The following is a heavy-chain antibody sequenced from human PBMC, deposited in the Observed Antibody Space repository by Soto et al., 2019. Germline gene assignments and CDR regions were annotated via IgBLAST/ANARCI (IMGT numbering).Heavy chain of an antibody. Sequence: QITLKESGPTLVKPTQTLTLTCTFSGFSLSTSGVGVGWIRQPPGKALEWLALIYWDDDKRYSPSLKSRLTIHKDTSKNQVVLTMTNMDPVDTATYYCALTYYGSGSYYNVRWFDPWGQGTLVTVSS. CDR1: GFSLSTSGVG. J-gene: IGHJ5*02. D-gene: IGHD3-10*01. CDR3: ALTYYGSGSYYNVRWFDP. CDR2: IYWDDDK. V-gene: IGHV2-5*02.